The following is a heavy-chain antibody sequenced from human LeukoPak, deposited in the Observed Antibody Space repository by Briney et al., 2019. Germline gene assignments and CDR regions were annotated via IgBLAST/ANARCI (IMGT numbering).Heavy chain of an antibody. D-gene: IGHD6-6*01. J-gene: IGHJ4*02. CDR3: ARGPKKQLGPPGGHFDY. CDR2: INAGNGNT. Sequence: ASVKVSCKASGYTFTSYAMHWVRQAPGQRLAWMGWINAGNGNTKYSQEFQGRVTITRDTSASTAYMELSSLRSEDMAVYYCARGPKKQLGPPGGHFDYWGQGTLVTVSS. V-gene: IGHV1-3*03. CDR1: GYTFTSYA.